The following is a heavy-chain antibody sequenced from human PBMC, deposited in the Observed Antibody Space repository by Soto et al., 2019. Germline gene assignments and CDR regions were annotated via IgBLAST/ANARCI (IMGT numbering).Heavy chain of an antibody. D-gene: IGHD6-13*01. J-gene: IGHJ5*02. CDR3: VRRHVSATGIDWFDP. CDR2: INAANGDT. CDR1: GYTFTSYG. Sequence: ASVKVSCKASGYTFTSYGIHWVRQAPGQRLEWMGWINAANGDTKYSPKFQGRVTITRDTSASTAYMELSSLRSEDTAVYYCVRRHVSATGIDWFDPWAREPWSPSPQ. V-gene: IGHV1-3*01.